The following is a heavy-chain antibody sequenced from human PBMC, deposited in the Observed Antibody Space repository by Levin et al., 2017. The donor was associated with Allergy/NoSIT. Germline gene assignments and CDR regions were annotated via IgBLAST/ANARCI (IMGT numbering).Heavy chain of an antibody. CDR2: INHSGST. CDR1: GFSFIGYY. J-gene: IGHJ6*02. D-gene: IGHD1-26*01. Sequence: SETLSLTCAVSGFSFIGYYFSMIRTASEKGLEWIGEINHSGSTNYNPSLKSRVTISVDTSKNQFSLKLSSVTAADTAVYYCARGLDRWELSYYGMDVWGQGTTVTVSS. V-gene: IGHV4-34*01. CDR3: ARGLDRWELSYYGMDV.